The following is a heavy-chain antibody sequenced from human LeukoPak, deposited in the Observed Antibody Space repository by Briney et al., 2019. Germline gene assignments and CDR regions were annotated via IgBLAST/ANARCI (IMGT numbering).Heavy chain of an antibody. CDR2: INHSGST. Sequence: PSETLSLTCAVYGGSFSGYYWSWIRQPPGKGLEWIGEINHSGSTNYNPSLKSRVTISVDTSKNQFSLKLSSVTAADTAVYYCARGYSGSRGYFYYYMDVWGKGTTVTVSS. CDR1: GGSFSGYY. J-gene: IGHJ6*03. D-gene: IGHD1-26*01. CDR3: ARGYSGSRGYFYYYMDV. V-gene: IGHV4-34*01.